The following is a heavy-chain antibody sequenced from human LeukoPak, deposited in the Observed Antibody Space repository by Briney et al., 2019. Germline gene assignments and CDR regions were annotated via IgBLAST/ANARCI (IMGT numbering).Heavy chain of an antibody. J-gene: IGHJ4*02. D-gene: IGHD1-26*01. CDR1: EFYW. CDR2: INPDGSVT. Sequence: GGSLRLSCAASEFYWMHWVRQAPGKGLVWVSRINPDGSVTSYADSVKGRYTISRDNAMNTLYLQMNSLRAEDTAVYYCARVSRGSYSFDYWGQGTLVTVSS. CDR3: ARVSRGSYSFDY. V-gene: IGHV3-74*01.